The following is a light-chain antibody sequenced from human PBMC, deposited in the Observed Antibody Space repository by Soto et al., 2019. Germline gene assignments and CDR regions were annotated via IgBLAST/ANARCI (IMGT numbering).Light chain of an antibody. V-gene: IGKV1-27*01. CDR3: QRYNNGPPVT. J-gene: IGKJ3*01. CDR2: AAY. CDR1: QDINNY. Sequence: DIQMTQSPSSLSASVGDRVTITCRASQDINNYLAWYQHKPGKPPKLLSYAAYTLQSGGPSRFSGGGSGTDFTLTINILQPEDVATYYCQRYNNGPPVTFGPGTKV.